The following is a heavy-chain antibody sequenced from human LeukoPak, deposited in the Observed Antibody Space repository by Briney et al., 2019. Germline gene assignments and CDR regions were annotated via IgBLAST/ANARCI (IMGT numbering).Heavy chain of an antibody. D-gene: IGHD1-26*01. Sequence: SETLSLTCAVYGGSFSGYYWSWIRQPPGKGLEWIGEINHSGSTNYNPSLKSRVTISVDTSKNQFSLKLSSVTAADTAVYYCARRRIAHIGGYFDYWGQGTLVTVSS. CDR1: GGSFSGYY. V-gene: IGHV4-34*01. CDR3: ARRRIAHIGGYFDY. J-gene: IGHJ4*02. CDR2: INHSGST.